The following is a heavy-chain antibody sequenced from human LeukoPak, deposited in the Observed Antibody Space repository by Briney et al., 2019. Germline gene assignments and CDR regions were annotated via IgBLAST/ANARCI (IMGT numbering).Heavy chain of an antibody. V-gene: IGHV4-39*07. J-gene: IGHJ4*02. D-gene: IGHD3-22*01. Sequence: PSETLSLTCTVSGGSISTSNYYWGWIRQPPGKGLEWIENIFYSGSTYYGPSLKSRLTISLDTSRNQFSLKLNSVTAADTAVYYCARVTGYMIEDYFDYWGQGTLVTVSS. CDR3: ARVTGYMIEDYFDY. CDR2: IFYSGST. CDR1: GGSISTSNYY.